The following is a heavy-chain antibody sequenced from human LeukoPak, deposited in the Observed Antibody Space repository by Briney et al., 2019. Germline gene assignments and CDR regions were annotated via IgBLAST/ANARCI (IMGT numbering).Heavy chain of an antibody. D-gene: IGHD6-6*01. V-gene: IGHV6-1*01. CDR1: GDSVSRNDAG. CDR3: ARATRAARHFDY. J-gene: IGHJ4*02. CDR2: IYYRSQWYG. Sequence: SQTLSLTCAISGDSVSRNDAGWNWIRQSPWRGLEWLGRIYYRSQWYGDDAPSVKGRITINPDTAKNQFSLQLNSVTPEDTALYYCARATRAARHFDYWGQGTLVTVSS.